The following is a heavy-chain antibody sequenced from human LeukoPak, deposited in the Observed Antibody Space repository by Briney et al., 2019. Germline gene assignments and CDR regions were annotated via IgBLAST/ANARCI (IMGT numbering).Heavy chain of an antibody. CDR3: VTYSTGLYKGLEF. Sequence: AGGSLRLSCAASGFTFTTYWMSWIRQAPGKGLEWVANINQDGTDKYYVDSVKGRFTFSRDNAQNSLYLQMSSLRVEDTAVYYCVTYSTGLYKGLEFWGQGTLVTVSS. CDR1: GFTFTTYW. J-gene: IGHJ4*02. CDR2: INQDGTDK. D-gene: IGHD2-8*02. V-gene: IGHV3-7*03.